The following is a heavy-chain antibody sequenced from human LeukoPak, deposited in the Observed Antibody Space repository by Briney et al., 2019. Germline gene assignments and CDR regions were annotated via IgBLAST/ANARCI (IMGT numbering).Heavy chain of an antibody. CDR3: GRYGLSGNGYTSYFYYGMDF. D-gene: IGHD5-24*01. V-gene: IGHV5-51*01. J-gene: IGHJ6*02. CDR2: IYSDESLI. Sequence: GESLKISCTASGYSFPKYWIGWVRQTPGKGLEWMGFIYSDESLIRYSPSFEGQVTISADNSINTAYLQWNSLKASDTAMYYCGRYGLSGNGYTSYFYYGMDFWGQGTAVTVSS. CDR1: GYSFPKYW.